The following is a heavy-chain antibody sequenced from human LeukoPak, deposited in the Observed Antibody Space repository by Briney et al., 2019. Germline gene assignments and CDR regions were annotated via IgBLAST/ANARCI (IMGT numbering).Heavy chain of an antibody. CDR2: INHSGST. Sequence: SETLSLTCAVYGGSFSGYYWSWIRQPPGKGLEWIGEINHSGSTNYNPSLKSRVTISVDTSKNQFSLKLRSVTAADTAVYYCARGGYCSSTSCYLSYLDYWGQGTLVTVSS. CDR3: ARGGYCSSTSCYLSYLDY. CDR1: GGSFSGYY. D-gene: IGHD2-2*01. J-gene: IGHJ4*02. V-gene: IGHV4-34*01.